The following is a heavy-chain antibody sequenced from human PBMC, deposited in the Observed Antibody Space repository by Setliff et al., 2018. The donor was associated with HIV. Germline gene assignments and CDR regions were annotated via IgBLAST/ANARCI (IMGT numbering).Heavy chain of an antibody. D-gene: IGHD6-6*01. J-gene: IGHJ4*02. CDR3: TAVGSLAGRRPELN. Sequence: GGSLRLSCAASGFAFSSLWMSWVRQAPGRGLECVANIKQDGSEKYYVDSVKGRFTISRDDSINTLYLQMNSLKTEDTAVYFCTAVGSLAGRRPELNWGRGTLVTVSS. CDR2: IKQDGSEK. V-gene: IGHV3-7*03. CDR1: GFAFSSLW.